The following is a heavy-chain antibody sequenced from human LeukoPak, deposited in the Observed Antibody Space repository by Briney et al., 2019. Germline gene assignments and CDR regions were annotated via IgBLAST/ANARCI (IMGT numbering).Heavy chain of an antibody. D-gene: IGHD3-9*01. V-gene: IGHV3-23*01. Sequence: PWGSLTISCAASGFTVSSNYMSWVRQAPGKGLEWVSGISGSGRSTYYADSVKGRFTVSRDNSKNMLYLQMNSLRAEDTAVYYCAHLGYDIFTGYYNWGRGTGVTVSS. J-gene: IGHJ1*01. CDR3: AHLGYDIFTGYYN. CDR2: ISGSGRST. CDR1: GFTVSSNY.